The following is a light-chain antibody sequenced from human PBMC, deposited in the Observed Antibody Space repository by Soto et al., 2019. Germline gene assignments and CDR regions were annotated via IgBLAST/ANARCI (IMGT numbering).Light chain of an antibody. V-gene: IGKV3-20*01. CDR3: QQYGSSLT. Sequence: EIVLTQSPGTLSLSPGERATLSCRASQSVSSSSYLAWYQQKPGQAPRLLIYGASSRATGIPDRFSGSGSGNDFILTSSRLEPEEFAVYYCQQYGSSLTFGGGTKVEIK. CDR2: GAS. J-gene: IGKJ4*01. CDR1: QSVSSSSY.